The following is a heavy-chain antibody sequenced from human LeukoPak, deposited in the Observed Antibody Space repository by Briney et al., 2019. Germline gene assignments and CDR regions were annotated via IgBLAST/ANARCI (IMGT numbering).Heavy chain of an antibody. V-gene: IGHV3-30*02. CDR1: GFTFSSRG. J-gene: IGHJ4*02. D-gene: IGHD4-11*01. CDR2: IRYDGSNK. CDR3: VKDDFR. Sequence: PGGSLRLSCAASGFTFSSRGMHWVRQAPGKGLEWVTFIRYDGSNKYYADSVKGRFTISRDNSKNTLYLQMDSLRAGDTAIYYCVKDDFRWGQGTLVTVSS.